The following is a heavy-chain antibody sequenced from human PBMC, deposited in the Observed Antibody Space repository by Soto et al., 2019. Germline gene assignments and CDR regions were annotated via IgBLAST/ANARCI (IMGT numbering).Heavy chain of an antibody. CDR3: ARGSFYNSNPETWFDP. D-gene: IGHD1-20*01. CDR2: IFHTGGT. CDR1: GYSISNGFY. V-gene: IGHV4-38-2*01. Sequence: SETLSLTCAVSGYSISNGFYWGWIRQPPGKGLEWIGNIFHTGGTYYNPSLRSRVTISVDTSKNQFSLKLTSVTAADAAVYYCARGSFYNSNPETWFDPWGQGTLVTVSS. J-gene: IGHJ5*02.